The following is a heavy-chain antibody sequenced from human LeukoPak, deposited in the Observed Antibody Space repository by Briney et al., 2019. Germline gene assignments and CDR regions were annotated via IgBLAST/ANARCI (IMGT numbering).Heavy chain of an antibody. Sequence: GGSLRLSCAASGFTVSSNYMSWVRQAPGKGLEWVSVIYSGGSTYYADSVKGRFTISRDNSKNTLYLQMNSLRAEDTAVYYCARERARWGAARFDYWGQGTLVTVSS. CDR1: GFTVSSNY. CDR3: ARERARWGAARFDY. J-gene: IGHJ4*02. CDR2: IYSGGST. V-gene: IGHV3-66*01. D-gene: IGHD1-26*01.